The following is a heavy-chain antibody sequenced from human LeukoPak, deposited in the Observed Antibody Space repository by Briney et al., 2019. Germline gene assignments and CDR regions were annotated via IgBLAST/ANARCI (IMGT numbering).Heavy chain of an antibody. CDR2: IYSGGDT. CDR3: ASSSWSRSNYCDP. D-gene: IGHD4/OR15-4a*01. CDR1: GFTVSNNY. Sequence: GGSLRLSCAASGFTVSNNYMTWVRQAPGKGLEWVSIIYSGGDTYYADSVRGRFTISRDNSKNTLYLQMNSLRPEDTAVYYCASSSWSRSNYCDPWGQGTLVTVSS. J-gene: IGHJ5*02. V-gene: IGHV3-66*02.